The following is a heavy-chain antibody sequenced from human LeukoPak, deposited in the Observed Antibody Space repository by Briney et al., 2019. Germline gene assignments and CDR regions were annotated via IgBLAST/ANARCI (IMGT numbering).Heavy chain of an antibody. D-gene: IGHD3-10*01. Sequence: ASVKVSCKASGYTFTSYGISWVRQAPGQGLEWMGWISAYSGNTNYAQKLQGRVTMTTDTSTSTAYMELRSLRSDDTAVYYCARDTYYYGSGSYYSTFDYWGQGTLVTVSS. CDR1: GYTFTSYG. V-gene: IGHV1-18*04. CDR2: ISAYSGNT. CDR3: ARDTYYYGSGSYYSTFDY. J-gene: IGHJ4*02.